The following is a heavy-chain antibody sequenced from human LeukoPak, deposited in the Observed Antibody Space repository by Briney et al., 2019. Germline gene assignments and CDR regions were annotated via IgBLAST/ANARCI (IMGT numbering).Heavy chain of an antibody. CDR1: GYTFTTYV. D-gene: IGHD5-18*01. Sequence: ASVKVSCKASGYTFTTYVMHWVRQAPGQRLEWMGWINAGTGNRKYSQKFQDRVTITSDTSASTVYMEMSSLRSEDTAVYYCARGEVDTAMVDYWGQGTLVTISS. CDR2: INAGTGNR. CDR3: ARGEVDTAMVDY. J-gene: IGHJ4*02. V-gene: IGHV1-3*01.